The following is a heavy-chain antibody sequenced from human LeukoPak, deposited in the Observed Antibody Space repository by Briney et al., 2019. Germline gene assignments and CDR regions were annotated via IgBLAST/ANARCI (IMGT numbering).Heavy chain of an antibody. Sequence: PGGSLRLSCAASGFTFSSYSMNWVRQAPGKGLEWVSSISSSSSYIYYADSVKGRFTISRDNAKNSLYLQMNSLRAEDTAVYYCARDRGTFGGVIVNYWGQGTLVTVSS. CDR1: GFTFSSYS. CDR2: ISSSSSYI. D-gene: IGHD3-16*02. J-gene: IGHJ4*02. CDR3: ARDRGTFGGVIVNY. V-gene: IGHV3-21*01.